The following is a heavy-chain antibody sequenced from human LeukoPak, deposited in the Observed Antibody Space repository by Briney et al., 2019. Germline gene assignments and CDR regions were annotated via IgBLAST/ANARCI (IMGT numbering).Heavy chain of an antibody. Sequence: SETPSLTCTVSGGSISTYYWTWIRQPPGKGLEWIGYFYNSGNINYNPSLKSRVTISVDTSKKHLSLNLNSVTAADTAVYYCARGGGSWANFDYWGQGILVTVSS. CDR2: FYNSGNI. V-gene: IGHV4-59*13. CDR1: GGSISTYY. CDR3: ARGGGSWANFDY. J-gene: IGHJ4*02. D-gene: IGHD6-13*01.